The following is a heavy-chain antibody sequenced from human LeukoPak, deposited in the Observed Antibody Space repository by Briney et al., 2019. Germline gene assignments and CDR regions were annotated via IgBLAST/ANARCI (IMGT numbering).Heavy chain of an antibody. CDR1: GYTFTSYY. CDR3: ARDLGYCSSTSCYPFGWFDP. J-gene: IGHJ5*02. CDR2: INPSGGST. V-gene: IGHV1-46*01. Sequence: VASVKVSCKASGYTFTSYYMHWVRQAPGQGLEWMGIINPSGGSTSYAQKFQGRVTMTRDTSTSTVYMELSSLRSEDTAVYCCARDLGYCSSTSCYPFGWFDPWGQGTLVTVSS. D-gene: IGHD2-2*01.